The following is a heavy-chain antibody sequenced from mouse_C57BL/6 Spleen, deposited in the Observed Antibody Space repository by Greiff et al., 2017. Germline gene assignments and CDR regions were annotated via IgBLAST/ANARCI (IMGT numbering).Heavy chain of an antibody. V-gene: IGHV1-50*01. CDR2: IDPSDSYT. CDR1: GYTFTSYW. Sequence: QVQLQQSGAELVKPGASVKLSCKASGYTFTSYWMQWVKQRPGQGLEWIGEIDPSDSYTNYNQKFKGKATLTVDTSSSTAYMQLSSLTSEDSAVYHCARGITTVYFDYWGQGTTLTVSS. J-gene: IGHJ2*01. D-gene: IGHD1-1*01. CDR3: ARGITTVYFDY.